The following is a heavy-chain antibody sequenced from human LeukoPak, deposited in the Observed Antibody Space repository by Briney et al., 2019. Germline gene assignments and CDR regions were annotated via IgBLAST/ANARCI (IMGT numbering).Heavy chain of an antibody. J-gene: IGHJ4*02. CDR2: ISGSGGST. V-gene: IGHV3-23*01. D-gene: IGHD2-2*01. CDR1: GFTFSSYA. CDR3: AKDAPVNIVVVPAANS. Sequence: PGGSLRLSCAASGFTFSSYAKRWVRQAPGKGLEWVSAISGSGGSTYYADSVKGRFTISRDNSKNTLYLQMNSLRAEDTAVYYCAKDAPVNIVVVPAANSWGQGTLVTVSS.